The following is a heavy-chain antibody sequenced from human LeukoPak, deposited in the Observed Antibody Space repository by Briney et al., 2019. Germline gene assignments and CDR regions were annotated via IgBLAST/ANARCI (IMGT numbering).Heavy chain of an antibody. J-gene: IGHJ6*02. D-gene: IGHD3-3*01. V-gene: IGHV3-7*01. CDR1: GFTFSSYR. CDR3: ARDLYFDFWSGYYQYYYCMDV. CDR2: IKEDGSEK. Sequence: RGALRLSCAASGFTFSSYRMSWVRQGPGKGLEWVSNIKEDGSEKYYVDSVKGRFTISRDNAKNSLYLQMNSLRAEDTAVYYCARDLYFDFWSGYYQYYYCMDVWGQGTTVTVSS.